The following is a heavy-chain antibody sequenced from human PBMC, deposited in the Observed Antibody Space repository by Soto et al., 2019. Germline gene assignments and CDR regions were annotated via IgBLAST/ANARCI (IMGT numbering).Heavy chain of an antibody. CDR1: GFTFSSYA. CDR3: ARHGAYCSGGSCPRPYYYYGMDV. CDR2: ISGSGGST. Sequence: GGSLRLSCAASGFTFSSYAMSWVRQAPGKGLEWVSAISGSGGSTYYADSVKGRFTISRDNSKNTLYLQMNSLRAEDTAVYYCARHGAYCSGGSCPRPYYYYGMDVWGQGTTVTVSS. V-gene: IGHV3-23*01. J-gene: IGHJ6*02. D-gene: IGHD2-15*01.